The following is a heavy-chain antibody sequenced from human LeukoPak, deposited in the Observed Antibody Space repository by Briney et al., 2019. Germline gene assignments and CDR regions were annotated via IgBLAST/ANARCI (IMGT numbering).Heavy chain of an antibody. CDR2: INPNSGGT. J-gene: IGHJ1*01. Sequence: ASVKVSCKASGYTFTGYYMYWVRQAPGQGLEWMGWINPNSGGTNYAQKFLGRVAMTRDTSISTSYMELSGLRSDDTAVYYCAREGPYSGGWYKGAEYFQHWGQGTLVTVSS. V-gene: IGHV1-2*02. CDR3: AREGPYSGGWYKGAEYFQH. D-gene: IGHD6-19*01. CDR1: GYTFTGYY.